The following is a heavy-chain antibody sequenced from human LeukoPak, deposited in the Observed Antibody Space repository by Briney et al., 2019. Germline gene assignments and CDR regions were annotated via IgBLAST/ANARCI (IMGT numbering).Heavy chain of an antibody. CDR3: ATNRNSHDDGDLLGARLDY. D-gene: IGHD4-17*01. J-gene: IGHJ4*02. CDR1: GYTFTSYY. CDR2: INPSGGST. V-gene: IGHV1-46*01. Sequence: RASVKVSCKASGYTFTSYYMHWVRQAPGQGLEWMGIINPSGGSTSYAQKFQGRVTMTRDTSTSTVYMELSSLRSEDTAVYYCATNRNSHDDGDLLGARLDYWGQGTLVTVSS.